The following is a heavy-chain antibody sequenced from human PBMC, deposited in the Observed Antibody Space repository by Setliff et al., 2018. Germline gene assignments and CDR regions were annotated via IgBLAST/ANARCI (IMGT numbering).Heavy chain of an antibody. D-gene: IGHD3-10*01. CDR2: INPNSGDT. CDR3: ARDFFYGSGSQAAGGMDV. V-gene: IGHV1-2*02. J-gene: IGHJ6*02. CDR1: GYTFTAYY. Sequence: ASVKVSCKASGYTFTAYYMRWVRQAPGQGLECMGWINPNSGDTNYAQNFQGRVTMTRDTSISTAYMELSRLRSDDTAVYHCARDFFYGSGSQAAGGMDVWGQGTTVTVSS.